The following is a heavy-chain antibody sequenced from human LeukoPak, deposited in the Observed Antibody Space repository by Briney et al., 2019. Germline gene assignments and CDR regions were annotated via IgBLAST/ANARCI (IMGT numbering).Heavy chain of an antibody. CDR3: AKEDNWNYLAFDY. J-gene: IGHJ4*02. V-gene: IGHV3-7*03. CDR1: GFTFSSYW. D-gene: IGHD1-7*01. Sequence: GGSLRLSCAASGFTFSSYWMSWVRQAPGKGLEWVANIKQDGSEKYYVDSVKGRFTISRDNSKNTLYLQMNSLRAEDTAVYYCAKEDNWNYLAFDYWGQGTPVTVSS. CDR2: IKQDGSEK.